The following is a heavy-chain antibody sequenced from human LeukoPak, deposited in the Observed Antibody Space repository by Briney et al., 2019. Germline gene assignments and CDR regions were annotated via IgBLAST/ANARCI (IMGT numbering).Heavy chain of an antibody. CDR2: ISGSGGST. J-gene: IGHJ3*02. D-gene: IGHD4-17*01. V-gene: IGHV3-23*01. CDR1: GFTFSSYA. CDR3: AKDLRIYGDVSPDAFDI. Sequence: GGSLRLSCAASGFTFSSYAMSWVRQAPGKGLEWVSAISGSGGSTYYADSVKGRFTISRDNAKNSLYLQMNSLRAEDTALYYCAKDLRIYGDVSPDAFDIWGQGTMVTVSS.